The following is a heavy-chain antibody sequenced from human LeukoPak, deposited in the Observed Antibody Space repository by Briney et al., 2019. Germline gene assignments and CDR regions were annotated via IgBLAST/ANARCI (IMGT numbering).Heavy chain of an antibody. V-gene: IGHV1-3*01. D-gene: IGHD3-10*01. CDR3: ARDHNYYGSGSYWVWFDP. J-gene: IGHJ5*02. Sequence: AASVKVSCKASGYTFTSYAMNWVRQAPGQRLEWMGWINAGNGNTKYSRKFQGRVTITRDTSASTAYMELSSLRSEDTAVYYCARDHNYYGSGSYWVWFDPWGQGTLVTVSS. CDR1: GYTFTSYA. CDR2: INAGNGNT.